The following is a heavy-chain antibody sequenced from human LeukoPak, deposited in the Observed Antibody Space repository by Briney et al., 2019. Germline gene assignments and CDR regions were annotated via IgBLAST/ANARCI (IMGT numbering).Heavy chain of an antibody. D-gene: IGHD3-10*01. CDR3: ARAGSNYYYYYYMDV. Sequence: ASVKVSCKASGYTFSKYSINWVRQAPGQGLEWMGWMNPNSGNTGYAQKFQGRVTMTRNTSISTAYMELSSLRSEDTAVYYCARAGSNYYYYYYMDVWGKGTTVTISS. J-gene: IGHJ6*03. CDR2: MNPNSGNT. V-gene: IGHV1-8*01. CDR1: GYTFSKYS.